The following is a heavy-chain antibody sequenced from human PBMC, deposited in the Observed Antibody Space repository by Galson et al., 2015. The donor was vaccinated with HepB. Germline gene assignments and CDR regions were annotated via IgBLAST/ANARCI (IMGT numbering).Heavy chain of an antibody. Sequence: SLRLSCAASGFTFSSYSMNWVRQAPGKGLEWVSSISSSSSYIYYADSVKGRFTISRDNAKNSLYLQMNSLRAEDTAVYYCARSFPPSRDAFDIWGQGTMVTVSS. D-gene: IGHD2/OR15-2a*01. J-gene: IGHJ3*02. CDR1: GFTFSSYS. CDR3: ARSFPPSRDAFDI. V-gene: IGHV3-21*01. CDR2: ISSSSSYI.